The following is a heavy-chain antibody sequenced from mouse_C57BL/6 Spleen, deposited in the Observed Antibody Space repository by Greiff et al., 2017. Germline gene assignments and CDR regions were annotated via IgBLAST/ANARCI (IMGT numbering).Heavy chain of an antibody. Sequence: VQLQQSGAELARPGASVKMSCKASGYTFTSYTMHWVKQRPGQGLEWIGYINPSSGYTKYNQKFKDKATLTADKASSTAYMQLSSLTSEDSSVYYCARGYYGKDWGKVITLTVAS. CDR1: GYTFTSYT. V-gene: IGHV1-4*01. J-gene: IGHJ2*01. CDR3: ARGYYGKD. CDR2: INPSSGYT. D-gene: IGHD2-1*01.